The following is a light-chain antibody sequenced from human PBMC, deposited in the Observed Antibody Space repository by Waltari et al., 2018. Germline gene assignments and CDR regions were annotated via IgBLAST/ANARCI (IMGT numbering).Light chain of an antibody. J-gene: IGLJ3*02. CDR2: KGS. CDR1: SGSVSTTSY. Sequence: QTVVTQEASLSVSPGGTVTLTCALPSGSVSTTSYATWYQQTPGTPPRPLVYKGSSRSAGGTDRFSGSVLGNTAALTITGAQADDEANYYCSLYMGSGIWVFGGGTKLTVL. CDR3: SLYMGSGIWV. V-gene: IGLV8-61*01.